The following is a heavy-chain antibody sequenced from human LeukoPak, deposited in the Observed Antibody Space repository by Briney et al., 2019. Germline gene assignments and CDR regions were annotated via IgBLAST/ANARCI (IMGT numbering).Heavy chain of an antibody. J-gene: IGHJ5*02. CDR3: ARDYPTNRKGGGT. CDR1: GYSTSIGYY. D-gene: IGHD3-16*01. V-gene: IGHV4-38-2*02. CDR2: IHHSGNT. Sequence: SETLSLTCTVSGYSTSIGYYWGWVRQPPGKGLEWIASIHHSGNTYSNPSLESRVTISLDTSKNQVSLKMSSVTAADTAMYYCARDYPTNRKGGGTWGQGTLVTVSS.